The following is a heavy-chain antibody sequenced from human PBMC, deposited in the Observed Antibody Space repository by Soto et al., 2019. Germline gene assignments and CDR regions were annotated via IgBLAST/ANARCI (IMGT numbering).Heavy chain of an antibody. V-gene: IGHV1-24*01. J-gene: IGHJ4*02. D-gene: IGHD6-13*01. CDR1: GYTLTELS. CDR2: FDPEDGET. Sequence: GASVKVSCKVSGYTLTELSMHWVRQAPGKGLEWMGGFDPEDGETIYAQKFQGRVTMTEDTSTDTAYMELSSLRSEDTAVYYCATDLGKGSAAAGNYWGQGTLVTVSS. CDR3: ATDLGKGSAAAGNY.